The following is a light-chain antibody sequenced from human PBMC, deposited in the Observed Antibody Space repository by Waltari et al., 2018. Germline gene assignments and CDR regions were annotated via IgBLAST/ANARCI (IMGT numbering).Light chain of an antibody. Sequence: DIQMTQSPSSLSASVGDRVTITCRASQSISRNLNWYQQKPGQPPKLLIYWASTRESGVPDRFSGSGSGTDFTLTISSLQAEDVAVYYCQQYYSISVTFGQGTRLEIK. V-gene: IGKV4-1*01. CDR2: WAS. CDR3: QQYYSISVT. J-gene: IGKJ5*01. CDR1: QSISRN.